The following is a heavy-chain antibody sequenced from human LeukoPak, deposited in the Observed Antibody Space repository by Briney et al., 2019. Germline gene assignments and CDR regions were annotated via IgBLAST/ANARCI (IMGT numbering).Heavy chain of an antibody. V-gene: IGHV1-46*01. D-gene: IGHD6-19*01. Sequence: ASVKVSCKASGYTFTSYYMHWVRQAPGQGLEWMGIINPSGGSTSYAQKFQGRVTMTRDTSTSTAYMELSRLRSDDTAVYYCARPSSGWYDYFDYWGQGTLVTVSS. CDR2: INPSGGST. CDR1: GYTFTSYY. J-gene: IGHJ4*02. CDR3: ARPSSGWYDYFDY.